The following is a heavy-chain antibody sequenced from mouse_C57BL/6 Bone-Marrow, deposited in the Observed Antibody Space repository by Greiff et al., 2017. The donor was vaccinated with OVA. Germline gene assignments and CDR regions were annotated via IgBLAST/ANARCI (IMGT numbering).Heavy chain of an antibody. V-gene: IGHV2-2*01. CDR1: GFSLTSYG. CDR2: IWSGGST. CDR3: AILPPWFAY. D-gene: IGHD5-5*01. J-gene: IGHJ3*01. Sequence: QVQLKESGPGLVQPSQSLSITCTVSGFSLTSYGVHWVRQSPGKGLEWLGVIWSGGSTDYNAAFISRLSISKDNSKSQVFFKMNSLQADDTAIYYCAILPPWFAYWGQGTLVTVSA.